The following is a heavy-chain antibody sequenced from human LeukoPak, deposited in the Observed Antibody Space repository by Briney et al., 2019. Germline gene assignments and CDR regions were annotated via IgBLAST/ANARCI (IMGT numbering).Heavy chain of an antibody. Sequence: ASVKVSCQSSGYTFTNYYMHWVRQAPGEGLAWMGVINPTGTGTSYAQKFQGRVPMTRDTSTSTVYMESSSLTSEDTAVYYGARDPSNSGSLDYWGQGTLVTVSS. CDR1: GYTFTNYY. V-gene: IGHV1-46*01. J-gene: IGHJ4*02. CDR3: ARDPSNSGSLDY. D-gene: IGHD6-19*01. CDR2: INPTGTGT.